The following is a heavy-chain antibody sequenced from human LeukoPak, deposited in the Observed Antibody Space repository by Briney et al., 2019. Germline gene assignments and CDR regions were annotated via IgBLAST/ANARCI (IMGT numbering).Heavy chain of an antibody. Sequence: PGGSLRLSCAASGFTFSDHDMDSGRQAPRKGLEWVGRARDKANSYTTEYAASVKGGFIVSRDDSKNSRYLQMDNLKTEDTAVYYCARGGSSQLSCQYAMDVWGQGTTVTVS. CDR2: ARDKANSYTT. V-gene: IGHV3-72*01. CDR3: ARGGSSQLSCQYAMDV. CDR1: GFTFSDHD. D-gene: IGHD6-13*01. J-gene: IGHJ6*02.